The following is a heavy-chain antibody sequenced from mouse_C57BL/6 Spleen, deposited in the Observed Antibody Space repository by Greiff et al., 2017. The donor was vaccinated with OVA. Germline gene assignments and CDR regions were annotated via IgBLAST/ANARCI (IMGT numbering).Heavy chain of an antibody. Sequence: VQLQQPGAELVKPGASVKMSCKASGYTFTSYWITWVKQRPGQGLEWIGDIYPGSGSTNYNEKFKSKATLTVDTSSSTAYMQLSSLTSEDSAVYYGARCRRDYDDGYFDVWGTGTTVTVSS. CDR1: GYTFTSYW. J-gene: IGHJ1*03. CDR3: ARCRRDYDDGYFDV. D-gene: IGHD2-4*01. V-gene: IGHV1-55*01. CDR2: IYPGSGST.